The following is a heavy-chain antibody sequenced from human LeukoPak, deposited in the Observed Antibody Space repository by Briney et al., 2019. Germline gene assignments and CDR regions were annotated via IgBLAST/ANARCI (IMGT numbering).Heavy chain of an antibody. J-gene: IGHJ2*01. D-gene: IGHD3-22*01. Sequence: KPSETLSLTCAVSAGSISSYYWSWIRQPPGKGLEWIGYIYYSGSTNYNPSLKSRVTISVDTSKNQFSLKLSSVTAADTAVYYCARTVDSSGYSATYWYFDLWGRGTLVTVSS. CDR1: AGSISSYY. CDR2: IYYSGST. CDR3: ARTVDSSGYSATYWYFDL. V-gene: IGHV4-59*01.